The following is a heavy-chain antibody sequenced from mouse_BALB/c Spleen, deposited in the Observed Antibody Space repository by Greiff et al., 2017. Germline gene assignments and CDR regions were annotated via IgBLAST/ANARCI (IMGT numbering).Heavy chain of an antibody. CDR1: GFSLTSYG. CDR2: IWAGGST. V-gene: IGHV2-9*02. CDR3: VRESSNSPFEY. J-gene: IGHJ2*01. Sequence: QVHVKQSGPGLVAPSQSLSITCTVSGFSLTSYGVHWVRQPPGKGLEWLGVIWAGGSTNYNSALMSRLSISKDNSKSQVFLKMNSLQTDDTAMYYCVRESSNSPFEYWGAGTTLSVSS. D-gene: IGHD2-5*01.